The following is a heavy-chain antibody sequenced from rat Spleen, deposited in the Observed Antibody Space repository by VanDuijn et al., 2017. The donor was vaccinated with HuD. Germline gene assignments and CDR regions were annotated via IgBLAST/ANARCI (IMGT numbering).Heavy chain of an antibody. J-gene: IGHJ2*01. V-gene: IGHV5-58*01. D-gene: IGHD1-7*01. CDR1: GFTFSNYW. Sequence: EVQLVETGGGLVQPGRSLKLSCVASGFTFSNYWMYWIRQAPGKGLEWVSSINTDGGSTSYLDSVKGRFTISRDNAENTVYLQMNSLRSEDTATYYCARVLTMGHYEDCWGQGVMVTVSS. CDR2: INTDGGST. CDR3: ARVLTMGHYEDC.